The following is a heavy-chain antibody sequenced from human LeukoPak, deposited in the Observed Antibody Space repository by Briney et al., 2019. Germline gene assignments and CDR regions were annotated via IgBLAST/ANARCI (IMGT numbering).Heavy chain of an antibody. V-gene: IGHV4-39*07. CDR2: IYYSGST. CDR1: GGSISSSSYY. CDR3: ARGERGGYQLGRYYYYMDV. D-gene: IGHD2-2*01. J-gene: IGHJ6*03. Sequence: SETLSLTCTVSGGSISSSSYYWGWIRQPPGKGLEWIGSIYYSGSTYYNPSLKSRVTISVDTSKNQFSLKLSSVTAADTAVYYCARGERGGYQLGRYYYYMDVWGKGTTVTVSS.